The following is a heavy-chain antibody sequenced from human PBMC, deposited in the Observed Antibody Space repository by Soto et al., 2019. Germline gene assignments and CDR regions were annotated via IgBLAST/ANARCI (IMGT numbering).Heavy chain of an antibody. D-gene: IGHD1-1*01. CDR2: ISGSGGST. CDR3: AKVGRRDDDNNDAFDI. J-gene: IGHJ3*02. Sequence: EVQLLESGGGLVQPGGSLRLSCAASGFTFSSYAMSWVRHAPGKGLEWVSAISGSGGSTDYADSVKGRFTISRDNSKNTMYLQLNRLRAEDTAVYYCAKVGRRDDDNNDAFDIWGQGTMVTVSS. CDR1: GFTFSSYA. V-gene: IGHV3-23*01.